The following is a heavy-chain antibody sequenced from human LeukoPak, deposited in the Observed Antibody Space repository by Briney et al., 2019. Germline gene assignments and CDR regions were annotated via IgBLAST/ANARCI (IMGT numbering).Heavy chain of an antibody. CDR1: GDSLTTGSYY. J-gene: IGHJ3*02. Sequence: KPSETLSLTCTVSGDSLTTGSYYWSWIRQPAGKRLEWIGRIYSSGSTNYNPSLKSRVTISLDSSKNQFSLSLRSVTAADSAVYYCASWRNLNQGDRSFDIWGRGTMVTVSS. CDR2: IYSSGST. V-gene: IGHV4-61*02. CDR3: ASWRNLNQGDRSFDI. D-gene: IGHD1-14*01.